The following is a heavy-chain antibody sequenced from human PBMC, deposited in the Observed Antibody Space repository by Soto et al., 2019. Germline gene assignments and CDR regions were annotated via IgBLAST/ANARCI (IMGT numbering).Heavy chain of an antibody. CDR2: ISYDGGNK. CDR3: TKEAQGGRKGFDY. CDR1: GFTFSSYG. D-gene: IGHD1-26*01. Sequence: QVQLVESGGGVVQPGRSLRLSCAASGFTFSSYGMHWVRQAPGKGLEWVAVISYDGGNKYYADSVKGRFTISRDNSKNTLYLQMNSLRAEDTAVYYCTKEAQGGRKGFDYWGQGTLVTVSS. V-gene: IGHV3-30*18. J-gene: IGHJ4*02.